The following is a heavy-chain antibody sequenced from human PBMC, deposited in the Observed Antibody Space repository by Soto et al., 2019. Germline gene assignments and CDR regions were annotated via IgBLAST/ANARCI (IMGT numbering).Heavy chain of an antibody. D-gene: IGHD3-10*01. CDR3: ARGPYYRSGKNFDY. V-gene: IGHV1-69*13. CDR1: GCTFSSYA. Sequence: ASVKVSCKASGCTFSSYAISWVRQAPGQGLEWMGGIIPIFGTANYAQKFQGRVTITADESTSTAYMELSSLRSEDTAVYYCARGPYYRSGKNFDYWDQGTLITVSS. J-gene: IGHJ4*02. CDR2: IIPIFGTA.